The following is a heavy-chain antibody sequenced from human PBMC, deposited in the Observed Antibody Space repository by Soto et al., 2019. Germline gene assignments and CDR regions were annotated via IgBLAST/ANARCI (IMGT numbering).Heavy chain of an antibody. CDR1: GFTFSSYG. CDR2: ISYDGNNK. J-gene: IGHJ6*02. CDR3: AKDTVREMGYYYYGMDV. D-gene: IGHD3-10*02. Sequence: GGSLRLSCAASGFTFSSYGMHWVRQAPGKGLEWVAVISYDGNNKYYAGSVKGRFTISRDNSKNTLYLQMNSLRAEDTAVYYCAKDTVREMGYYYYGMDVWGQGTTVTVSS. V-gene: IGHV3-30*18.